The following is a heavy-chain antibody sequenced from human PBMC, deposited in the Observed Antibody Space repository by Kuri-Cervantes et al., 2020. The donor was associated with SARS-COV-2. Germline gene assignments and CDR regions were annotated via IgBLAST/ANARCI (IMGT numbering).Heavy chain of an antibody. CDR2: IYYSGST. Sequence: SETLSLTCTVSGGSISSSSYYWGWIRQPPGKGLEWIGSIYYSGSTYYNPSLKSRATISVDTSKNQFSLKLSSVTAADTAVYYCARGGWQSDYFDYWGQGTLVTVSS. D-gene: IGHD6-19*01. CDR3: ARGGWQSDYFDY. V-gene: IGHV4-39*07. J-gene: IGHJ4*02. CDR1: GGSISSSSYY.